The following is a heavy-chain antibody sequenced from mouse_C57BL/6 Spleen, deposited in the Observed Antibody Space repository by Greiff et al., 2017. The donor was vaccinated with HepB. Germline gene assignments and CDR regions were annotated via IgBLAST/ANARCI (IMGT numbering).Heavy chain of an antibody. Sequence: QVQLQQSGSELRSLGSSVKLSCKDFDSEVFPIAYMSWVRQKPGHGFEWIGGILPSIGRTIYGEKFEDKATLDADTLSNTAYLELNSLTSEDSAIYYCARRGDYYGSSYDYAMDYWGQGTSVTVSS. CDR1: DSEVFPIAY. CDR3: ARRGDYYGSSYDYAMDY. CDR2: ILPSIGRT. V-gene: IGHV15-2*01. D-gene: IGHD1-1*01. J-gene: IGHJ4*01.